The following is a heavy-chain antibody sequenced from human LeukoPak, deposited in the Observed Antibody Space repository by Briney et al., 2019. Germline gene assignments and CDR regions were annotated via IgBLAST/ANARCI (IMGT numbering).Heavy chain of an antibody. CDR1: GFSFGTSW. Sequence: GGSLRLSCAASGFSFGTSWMDWVRQAPGKGLEWVANIKEDASEKYFVDSVKGRFTISRDNAKNLLYLHMNGLRAEDTAIYYCTMSISDWGQGTLVTVSS. J-gene: IGHJ4*02. V-gene: IGHV3-7*05. CDR2: IKEDASEK. CDR3: TMSISD.